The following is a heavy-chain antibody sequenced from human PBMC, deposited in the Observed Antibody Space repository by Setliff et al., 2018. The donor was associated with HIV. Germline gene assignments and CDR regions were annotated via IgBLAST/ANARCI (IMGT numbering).Heavy chain of an antibody. V-gene: IGHV4-39*01. Sequence: SETLSLTCTVSGGSISSSSYFWGWIRQPPGKGLEWIGSIYYSGDISYNPSLKSRVTISVDTSKNQVSLNLKSVTAADTALYYCARHVSGGGSFNWFDPWGQGTLVTVS. CDR1: GGSISSSSYF. CDR3: ARHVSGGGSFNWFDP. D-gene: IGHD1-26*01. J-gene: IGHJ5*02. CDR2: IYYSGDI.